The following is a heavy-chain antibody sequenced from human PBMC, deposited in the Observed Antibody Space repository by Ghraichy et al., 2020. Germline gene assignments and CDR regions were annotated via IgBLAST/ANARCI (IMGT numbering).Heavy chain of an antibody. CDR3: ARRGAHFFDF. CDR2: IHYSGST. Sequence: SETLSLTCTVSGDSINYFSYFWGWIRQPPGKGLEWIGYIHYSGSTYYNPSLKSRATISVDTSNNPFSLDLSSPVAADTSVYYCARRGAHFFDFWGQGILVTVSS. D-gene: IGHD1-26*01. J-gene: IGHJ4*02. V-gene: IGHV4-39*01. CDR1: GDSINYFSYF.